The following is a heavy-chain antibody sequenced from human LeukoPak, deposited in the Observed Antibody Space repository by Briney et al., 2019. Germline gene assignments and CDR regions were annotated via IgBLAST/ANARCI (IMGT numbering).Heavy chain of an antibody. Sequence: WRSLRLSCAASGFTFSSYAMHWVRQAPGKGLEWVAVISYDGSNKYYADSVKGRFTISRDNSKNTLYLQMNSLRAEDTAVYYCAGVDSSGYYGIFGYWGQGTLVTVSS. CDR3: AGVDSSGYYGIFGY. J-gene: IGHJ4*02. D-gene: IGHD3-22*01. CDR1: GFTFSSYA. V-gene: IGHV3-30-3*01. CDR2: ISYDGSNK.